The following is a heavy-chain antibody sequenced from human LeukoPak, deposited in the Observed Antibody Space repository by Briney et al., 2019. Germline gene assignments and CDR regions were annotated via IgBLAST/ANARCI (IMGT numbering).Heavy chain of an antibody. CDR3: ARVWGDAFDI. CDR2: IYYSGST. CDR1: GGSISSGGYY. V-gene: IGHV4-31*03. J-gene: IGHJ3*02. D-gene: IGHD3-16*01. Sequence: SETLSLTCTVSGGSISSGGYYWSWIRQHPGKGLEWIGYIYYSGSTYYNPSLKSRVTISVDTSKNQFSLKLSSVTAADTAVYYCARVWGDAFDIWGQGTMVTVSS.